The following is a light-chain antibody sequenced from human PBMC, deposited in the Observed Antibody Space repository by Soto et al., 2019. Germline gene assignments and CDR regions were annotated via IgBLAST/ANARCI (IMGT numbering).Light chain of an antibody. J-gene: IGLJ3*02. CDR3: ASWEDSLNGWV. Sequence: QSALTQPASVSGSPGQSITISCTGTSSDVGSYNLVSWYQQHPGKAPKLMIYEGSKRPSGVSNRFSGSRSGNTASLTISGLLAEDEADYYCASWEDSLNGWVIGGGTKLTVL. CDR1: SSDVGSYNL. V-gene: IGLV2-23*01. CDR2: EGS.